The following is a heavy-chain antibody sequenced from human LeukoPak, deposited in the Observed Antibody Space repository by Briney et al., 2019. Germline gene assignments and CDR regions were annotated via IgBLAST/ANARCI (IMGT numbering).Heavy chain of an antibody. CDR2: ISGSGGST. J-gene: IGHJ3*02. CDR3: AKDQGYRPLYSSSWYDAFDI. V-gene: IGHV3-23*01. D-gene: IGHD6-13*01. Sequence: PGGSLRLSCAASGFTFSSYWMSWVRQAPGKGLEWVSAISGSGGSTYYADSVKGRFTISRDNSKNTLYLQMNSLRAEDTAVYYCAKDQGYRPLYSSSWYDAFDIWGQGTMVTVSS. CDR1: GFTFSSYW.